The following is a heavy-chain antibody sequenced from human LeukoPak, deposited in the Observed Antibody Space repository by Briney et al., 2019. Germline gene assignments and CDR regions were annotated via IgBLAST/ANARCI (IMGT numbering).Heavy chain of an antibody. Sequence: ASVKVSCKASGYTFTGYYMHWVRQATGQGLEWMGWINPNSGGTNYAQKFQGRVTMTRDTSISTAYMELSRLRSDDTAVYYCARDYDILTGPLIALDYWGQGTLVTVSS. V-gene: IGHV1-2*02. D-gene: IGHD3-9*01. CDR3: ARDYDILTGPLIALDY. CDR1: GYTFTGYY. J-gene: IGHJ4*02. CDR2: INPNSGGT.